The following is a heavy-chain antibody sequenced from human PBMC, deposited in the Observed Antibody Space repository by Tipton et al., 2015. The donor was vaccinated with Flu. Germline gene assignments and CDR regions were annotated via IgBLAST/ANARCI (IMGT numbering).Heavy chain of an antibody. D-gene: IGHD2-21*01. V-gene: IGHV4-4*07. CDR1: GGSISSYY. Sequence: TLSLTCTVSGGSISSYYWSWIRQPAGKGLEWIGRIYTSGSTNYNPSLKSRVTMSVDTSKNQFSLKLSSVTAADTAVYYCARDQVSPHLTYGMDVWGQGTTVTVSS. CDR2: IYTSGST. J-gene: IGHJ6*02. CDR3: ARDQVSPHLTYGMDV.